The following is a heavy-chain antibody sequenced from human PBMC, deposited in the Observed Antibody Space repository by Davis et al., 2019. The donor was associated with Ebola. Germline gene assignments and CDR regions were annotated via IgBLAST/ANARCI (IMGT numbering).Heavy chain of an antibody. CDR1: GFVFSSYV. CDR3: AKDTSNVWFDV. CDR2: LGLSRDT. Sequence: GESLKISCAASGFVFSSYVMSWVRRAPGKGLEWVSTLGLSRDTYYADSVKGRFTISRDNSMNTLHLQMNSLRVEDTAIYYCAKDTSNVWFDVWGQGTMVTVSS. J-gene: IGHJ3*01. D-gene: IGHD1-26*01. V-gene: IGHV3-23*01.